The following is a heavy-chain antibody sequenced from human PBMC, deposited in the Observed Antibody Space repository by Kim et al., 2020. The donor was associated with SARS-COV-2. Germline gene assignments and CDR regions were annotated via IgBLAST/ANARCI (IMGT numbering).Heavy chain of an antibody. CDR3: ARGVTAAGRQYFQH. J-gene: IGHJ1*01. CDR1: GGSFSGYY. CDR2: INHSGST. D-gene: IGHD6-13*01. V-gene: IGHV4-34*01. Sequence: SETLSLTCAVYGGSFSGYYWSWIRQPPGKGLEWIGEINHSGSTNYNPSLKSRVTISVDTSKNQFSLKLSSVTAADTAVYYCARGVTAAGRQYFQHWGQGT.